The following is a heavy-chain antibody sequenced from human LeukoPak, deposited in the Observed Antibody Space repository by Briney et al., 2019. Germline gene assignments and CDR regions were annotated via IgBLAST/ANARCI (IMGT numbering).Heavy chain of an antibody. CDR3: AGADTIFGAGPGW. V-gene: IGHV4-38-2*01. Sequence: SETLSLTCAVSGYSISSGYYWGWIRQPPGKGLEWIGGIYHSGSTYYNPSLKSRVTISVDTSKNQFSLKLSSVTAADTAVYYCAGADTIFGAGPGWWGQGTLVTVSS. CDR1: GYSISSGYY. D-gene: IGHD3-3*01. J-gene: IGHJ4*02. CDR2: IYHSGST.